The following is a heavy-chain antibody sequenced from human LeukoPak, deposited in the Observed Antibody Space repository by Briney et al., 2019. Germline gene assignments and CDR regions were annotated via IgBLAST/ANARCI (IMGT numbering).Heavy chain of an antibody. CDR2: ISYDGSNK. V-gene: IGHV3-30*18. Sequence: GGSLRLSCAASGFTFSSYGMHWVRQAPGKGLEWVAVISYDGSNKYYADSVKGRFTISRDNSKNTLYLQMNSLRAEDTAVYYCAKFQDYYDSSADYWGQGTLVTVSS. CDR1: GFTFSSYG. CDR3: AKFQDYYDSSADY. D-gene: IGHD3-22*01. J-gene: IGHJ4*02.